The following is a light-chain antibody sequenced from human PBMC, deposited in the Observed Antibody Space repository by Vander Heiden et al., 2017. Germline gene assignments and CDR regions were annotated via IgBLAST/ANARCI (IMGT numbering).Light chain of an antibody. V-gene: IGLV2-8*01. Sequence: QSALTQPPSASGSPGQSVTISCTGTSSDVGGYDYVSWYQQHPGKAPKLMIYEVSKRPSGVPDRFSGSKSGNTASLTVSGLQAEDEADYYCSPFAGIKNIIFGGGTKLTVL. CDR3: SPFAGIKNII. J-gene: IGLJ2*01. CDR2: EVS. CDR1: SSDVGGYDY.